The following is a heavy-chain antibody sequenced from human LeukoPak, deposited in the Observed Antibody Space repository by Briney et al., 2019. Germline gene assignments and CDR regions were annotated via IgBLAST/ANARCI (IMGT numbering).Heavy chain of an antibody. D-gene: IGHD3-10*01. CDR3: ARHYPGYYYGSGSLYNWFDP. J-gene: IGHJ5*02. CDR2: IYPGDSDT. V-gene: IGHV5-51*01. CDR1: GYSFTSYW. Sequence: GESLKISCKGSGYSFTSYWIGWVRQMPGKGLEWMGIIYPGDSDTRYSPSFQGQVTISADKSISTAYLQWSSLKASDTAMYYCARHYPGYYYGSGSLYNWFDPWGQGTLVTVSS.